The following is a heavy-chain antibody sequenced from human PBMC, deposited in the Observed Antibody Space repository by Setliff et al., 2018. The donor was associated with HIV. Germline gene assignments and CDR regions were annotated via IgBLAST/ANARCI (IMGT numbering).Heavy chain of an antibody. CDR2: VYNSGNT. V-gene: IGHV4-28*01. D-gene: IGHD3-10*01. CDR3: ARTALWFDKADWYFDL. J-gene: IGHJ2*01. Sequence: SETLSLTCAVSGYSIRSSYWWGWIRQSPGKGLEWIGNVYNSGNTYYNPSLKRRVTMSVDTFKNQFSLKLSSVTAVDTAVYYCARTALWFDKADWYFDLWGRGTLVTVTS. CDR1: GYSIRSSYW.